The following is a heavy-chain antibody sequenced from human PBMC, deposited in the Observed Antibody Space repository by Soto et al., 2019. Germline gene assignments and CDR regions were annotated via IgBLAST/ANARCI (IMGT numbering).Heavy chain of an antibody. CDR2: IRGTT. Sequence: EVQLVESGGGLVQPGGSLRLSCAASGFTFTSYSMNWVRQAPGKGLEWVSYIRGTTHYADSVKGRFTISRDNARSSLYLQMNSLRDDDTAVYYCARDDSFAFDIWGQGTMFTVSS. CDR1: GFTFTSYS. D-gene: IGHD2-21*01. V-gene: IGHV3-48*02. J-gene: IGHJ3*02. CDR3: ARDDSFAFDI.